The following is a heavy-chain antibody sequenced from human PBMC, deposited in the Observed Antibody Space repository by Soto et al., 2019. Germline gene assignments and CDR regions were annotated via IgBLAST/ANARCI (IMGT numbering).Heavy chain of an antibody. CDR3: ARGYYDILTGYPYYYYMDV. V-gene: IGHV4-59*08. CDR1: GGSISSYY. Sequence: PSETLSLTCTVSGGSISSYYWSWIRQPPGKGLEWIGYIYYSGSTNYNPSLKSRVTISVDTSKNQFSLKLSSVTAADTAVYYCARGYYDILTGYPYYYYMDVWGKGTTVTV. J-gene: IGHJ6*03. CDR2: IYYSGST. D-gene: IGHD3-9*01.